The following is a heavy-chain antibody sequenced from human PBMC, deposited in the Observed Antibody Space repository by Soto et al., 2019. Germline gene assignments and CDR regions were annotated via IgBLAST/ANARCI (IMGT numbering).Heavy chain of an antibody. V-gene: IGHV4-34*01. Sequence: QVQLQQWGAGLLKPSETLSLTCAVYGGSFSGYYWSWIRQPPGKGLEWIGEINHSGSTNYNPSLKRRLTTAVDTSKDPFSLNSGSVTASGTAVDYCARRGSSGLVFGYNWFDPWGQGTLVTVSS. CDR3: ARRGSSGLVFGYNWFDP. D-gene: IGHD3-22*01. CDR2: INHSGST. CDR1: GGSFSGYY. J-gene: IGHJ5*02.